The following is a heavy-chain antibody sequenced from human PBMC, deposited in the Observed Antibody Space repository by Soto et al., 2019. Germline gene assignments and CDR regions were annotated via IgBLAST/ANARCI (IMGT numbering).Heavy chain of an antibody. Sequence: EVQLVESGGGLVQPGRSLRLSCAASGFKFDDYTMHWVRQTPGKGREWVSSISWSGNNLDYRDSVKGRFTISRDNAKNSLYLQMNSLRVEDTALYYCIKGLNIDYNSAWFYFDSWGQGTVVTVSS. D-gene: IGHD6-19*01. CDR1: GFKFDDYT. CDR2: ISWSGNNL. CDR3: IKGLNIDYNSAWFYFDS. V-gene: IGHV3-9*01. J-gene: IGHJ4*02.